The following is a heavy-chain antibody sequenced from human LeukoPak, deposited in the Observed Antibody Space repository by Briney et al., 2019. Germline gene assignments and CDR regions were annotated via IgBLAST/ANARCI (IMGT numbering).Heavy chain of an antibody. D-gene: IGHD2-15*01. CDR3: ARDLSVVVDPSDY. CDR2: INPNSGGT. CDR1: GYTFTGYY. Sequence: GASVKVSCKASGYTFTGYYMHWVRQAPGQGLEWMGWINPNSGGTNYAQKFQGRVTMTRDTSISTAYMELSRLRSDDTAVYYCARDLSVVVDPSDYWGQGTLVTVSS. J-gene: IGHJ4*02. V-gene: IGHV1-2*02.